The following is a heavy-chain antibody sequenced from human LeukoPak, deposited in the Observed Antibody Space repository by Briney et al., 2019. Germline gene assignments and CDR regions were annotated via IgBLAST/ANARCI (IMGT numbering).Heavy chain of an antibody. J-gene: IGHJ3*02. V-gene: IGHV4-4*07. D-gene: IGHD5-24*01. Sequence: SETLSLTCNVSGGSVSFYYWSWIRQPAGKELEWIGRIYSSGSTNYNPSLKSRVTMSEDTSKNQLSLNLSSVTAADTAVYYCAREVALRWLQPEGAFDKWGQGTMVTVSS. CDR2: IYSSGST. CDR3: AREVALRWLQPEGAFDK. CDR1: GGSVSFYY.